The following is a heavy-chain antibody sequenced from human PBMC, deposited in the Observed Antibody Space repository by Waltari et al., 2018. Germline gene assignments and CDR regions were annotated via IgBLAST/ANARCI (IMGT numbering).Heavy chain of an antibody. D-gene: IGHD4-17*01. J-gene: IGHJ3*02. Sequence: QVQLVQSGAEVEKPGASVNVSCKASKYTFTSYYIHWVRQAPGQGLEWMGVVNPSGAIATYAQKFQGRVTMTSATSTSTVYMYLSSLRSEDTAVYYCATVISGLRDAFNSWGQGTMVTVSS. CDR1: KYTFTSYY. CDR2: VNPSGAIA. V-gene: IGHV1-46*01. CDR3: ATVISGLRDAFNS.